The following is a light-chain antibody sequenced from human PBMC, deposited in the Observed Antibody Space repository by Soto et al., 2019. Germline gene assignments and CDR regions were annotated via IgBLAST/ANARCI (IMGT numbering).Light chain of an antibody. CDR2: GAS. CDR3: QQYNNWPGT. CDR1: QSVSSN. V-gene: IGKV3-15*01. J-gene: IGKJ1*01. Sequence: EIVMTQSPATLSVSPWERATLSCRASQSVSSNLAWYQQKPGQAPRLLIYGASTRATGIPARFGGSGSGTEFTLTISSLQSEDFAVYYCQQYNNWPGTFGQGTKVDIK.